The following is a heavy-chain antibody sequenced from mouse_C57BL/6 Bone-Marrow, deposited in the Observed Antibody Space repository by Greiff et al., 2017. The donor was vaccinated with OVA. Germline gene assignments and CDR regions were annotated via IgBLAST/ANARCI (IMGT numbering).Heavy chain of an antibody. CDR3: AREGEYGNSGFAY. V-gene: IGHV1-82*01. D-gene: IGHD2-1*01. CDR1: GYAFSSYW. Sequence: VQLQQSGPELVKPGASVKISCKASGYAFSSYWMNWVKQRPGKGLEWIGRLYPGNGGTNYNGQVKGKATLSAETSSSTGDRQLSSLTSEDSAVYLSAREGEYGNSGFAYWGQGTLVTVSA. CDR2: LYPGNGGT. J-gene: IGHJ3*01.